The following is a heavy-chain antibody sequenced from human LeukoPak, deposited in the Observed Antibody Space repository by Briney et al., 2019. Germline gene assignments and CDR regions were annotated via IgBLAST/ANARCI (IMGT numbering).Heavy chain of an antibody. CDR2: MNSNSGNT. CDR1: GYTFINHD. J-gene: IGHJ6*02. V-gene: IGHV1-8*03. Sequence: ASVKVSCKGYGYTFINHDIDWVRQAAGQGLEWMGWMNSNSGNTGYAQKFQGRVTFTRDTSISTAYMELYSLTSDDTAVHYCARDVRLRSPMVRGVHYYYYGMDVWGQGTTVTVSS. CDR3: ARDVRLRSPMVRGVHYYYYGMDV. D-gene: IGHD3-10*01.